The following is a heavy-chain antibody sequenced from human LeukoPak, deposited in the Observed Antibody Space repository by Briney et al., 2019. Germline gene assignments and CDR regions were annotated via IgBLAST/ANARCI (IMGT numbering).Heavy chain of an antibody. D-gene: IGHD4-23*01. V-gene: IGHV1-18*01. CDR2: ISAYNGNT. CDR1: GYTFTSYG. CDR3: AREKVTYYCYYGMDV. J-gene: IGHJ6*02. Sequence: ASVKVSCKASGYTFTSYGISWVRQAPGQGLEWMGWISAYNGNTNYAQKLQGRVTMSTDTSTSTAYMELRSLRSDDTAVYYCAREKVTYYCYYGMDVWGQGTTVTVSS.